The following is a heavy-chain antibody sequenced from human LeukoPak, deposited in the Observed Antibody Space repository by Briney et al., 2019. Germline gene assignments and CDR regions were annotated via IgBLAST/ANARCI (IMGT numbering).Heavy chain of an antibody. CDR3: ARGRSGLAAAGTYDY. CDR2: INPKSGRT. J-gene: IGHJ4*02. Sequence: GASVNVSCKASGYTFTSSDINWVRQATGQGLEWMGWINPKSGRTGYAKKFQDRVSMTMNTSISTAYMEVSSLRFDDTAVYYCARGRSGLAAAGTYDYWGQGTLITVSS. V-gene: IGHV1-8*01. CDR1: GYTFTSSD. D-gene: IGHD6-13*01.